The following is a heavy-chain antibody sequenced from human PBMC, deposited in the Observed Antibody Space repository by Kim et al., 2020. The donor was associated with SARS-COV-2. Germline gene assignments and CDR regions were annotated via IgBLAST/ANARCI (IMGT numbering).Heavy chain of an antibody. J-gene: IGHJ4*02. Sequence: SETLSLTCTVSGGSISSGGYYWSWIRQPPGKGLEWIGYIYYSGSPYYNPSLKSRFPISADTSKNQFSLKLTSVTAADTAVYYCASWGSSGYFEPYFDYWGQGTLVTGSS. V-gene: IGHV4-31*03. D-gene: IGHD3-22*01. CDR2: IYYSGSP. CDR3: ASWGSSGYFEPYFDY. CDR1: GGSISSGGYY.